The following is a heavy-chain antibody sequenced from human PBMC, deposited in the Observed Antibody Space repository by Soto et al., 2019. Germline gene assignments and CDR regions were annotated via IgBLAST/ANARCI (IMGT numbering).Heavy chain of an antibody. CDR3: ARLYGGNSGMDV. V-gene: IGHV5-10-1*01. Sequence: EVQLVQSRAEVKKPGESLRISCKGSGYSFTSYWVTWVRQMPGKGLEWMGRIDPSDSYTNYNPPFQGHVTISVDKSISTAYLQWSSLKASDTAMYYCARLYGGNSGMDVWGQGTTVTVSS. D-gene: IGHD4-17*01. CDR2: IDPSDSYT. CDR1: GYSFTSYW. J-gene: IGHJ6*02.